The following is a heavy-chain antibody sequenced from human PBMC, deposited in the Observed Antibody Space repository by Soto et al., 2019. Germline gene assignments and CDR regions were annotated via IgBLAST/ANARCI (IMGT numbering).Heavy chain of an antibody. CDR2: VYYSGSA. V-gene: IGHV4-39*01. Sequence: QLQLQESGPGLVKPSETLSLTCTVSGASISSSTFYWGWIRQPPGKGLEWIGTVYYSGSAYYNPSLKSRLTISVDTSKNQFSLKLSSVTAADTALYYCVRHAPYRRGWANRNDYWGQGTLVTVSS. CDR1: GASISSSTFY. D-gene: IGHD6-19*01. J-gene: IGHJ4*02. CDR3: VRHAPYRRGWANRNDY.